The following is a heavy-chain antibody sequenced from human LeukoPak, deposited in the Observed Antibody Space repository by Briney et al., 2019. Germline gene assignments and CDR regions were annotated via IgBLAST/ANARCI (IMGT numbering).Heavy chain of an antibody. CDR2: IWYDGSNK. CDR1: GFTFSSYG. Sequence: GGSLRLSCAASGFTFSSYGMHWVRQAPGKGLEWVAVIWYDGSNKYYADSVKGRFTISRDNSKNTLYLQMNSLRAEDTAVYYCARGTEVQPFDYWGQGTLVTVSS. CDR3: ARGTEVQPFDY. D-gene: IGHD1-1*01. J-gene: IGHJ4*02. V-gene: IGHV3-33*01.